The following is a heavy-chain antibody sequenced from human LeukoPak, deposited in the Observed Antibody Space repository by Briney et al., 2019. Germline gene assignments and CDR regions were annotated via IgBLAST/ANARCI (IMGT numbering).Heavy chain of an antibody. Sequence: PGRSVRLSCAASGFTFSSYGMHWVRQAPGKGLEGVAVIWYDGSNKYYADSVKGRFTISRDNSKNTLYLQMNSLRAEDTAVYYCARGPQQLVYGMDVWGQGATVTVSS. D-gene: IGHD6-13*01. CDR3: ARGPQQLVYGMDV. CDR2: IWYDGSNK. CDR1: GFTFSSYG. J-gene: IGHJ6*02. V-gene: IGHV3-33*01.